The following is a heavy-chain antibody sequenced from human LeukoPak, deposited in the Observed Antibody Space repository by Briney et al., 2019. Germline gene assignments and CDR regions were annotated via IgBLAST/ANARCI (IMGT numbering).Heavy chain of an antibody. Sequence: SETLSLTCAVYGGSFSGYYWSWIRQPPGKGLEWIGEINHSGSTNYNPSLKSRVTISVDTSKNQFSLKLSSVTAADTAVYYCARGIYCSSTSCYSYNWFDPWGQGTLVTVSS. V-gene: IGHV4-34*01. J-gene: IGHJ5*02. CDR3: ARGIYCSSTSCYSYNWFDP. CDR1: GGSFSGYY. D-gene: IGHD2-2*01. CDR2: INHSGST.